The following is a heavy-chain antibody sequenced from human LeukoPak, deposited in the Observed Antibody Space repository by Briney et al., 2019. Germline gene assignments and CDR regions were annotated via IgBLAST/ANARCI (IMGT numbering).Heavy chain of an antibody. J-gene: IGHJ6*03. CDR1: GFPFSSYG. Sequence: QPGGSLRLSCAASGFPFSSYGMHWVRQAPGKGLEWVAAISNDGNNKFYADSVKGRFTISRDNPKNTMNLQMNSLRAEDTAVYYCARDGNSSGWYYYYYYMDVWGKGTTVTVSS. CDR3: ARDGNSSGWYYYYYYMDV. CDR2: ISNDGNNK. V-gene: IGHV3-30*03. D-gene: IGHD6-19*01.